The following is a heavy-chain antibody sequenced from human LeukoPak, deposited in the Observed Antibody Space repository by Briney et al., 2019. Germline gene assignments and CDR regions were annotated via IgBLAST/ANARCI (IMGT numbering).Heavy chain of an antibody. D-gene: IGHD3-22*01. Sequence: PSETLSFKCSVSGGTITSVGYCWSWIRQHPGKGLEWIGYIYYSGSTYYNPSLESRVTISVDTSKNQFSLEMSSVTAADTAAYYRASGSDSSGVYSAQWGRGTLVTVSS. CDR2: IYYSGST. CDR1: GGTITSVGYC. J-gene: IGHJ4*02. CDR3: ASGSDSSGVYSAQ. V-gene: IGHV4-31*03.